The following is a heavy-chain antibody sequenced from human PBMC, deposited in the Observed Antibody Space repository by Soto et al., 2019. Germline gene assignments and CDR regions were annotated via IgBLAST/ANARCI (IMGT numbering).Heavy chain of an antibody. D-gene: IGHD2-15*01. CDR2: ISYDGSNK. CDR3: ARRYCSGGSCYSLDAFDI. Sequence: QVQLVESGGGVVQPGRSLRLSCAASGFTFSSYAMHWVRQAPGKGLEWVAVISYDGSNKYYADSVKGRFTISRDNSKNTLYLQMNSLRAEDTAVYYCARRYCSGGSCYSLDAFDIWGQGTMVTVSS. J-gene: IGHJ3*02. CDR1: GFTFSSYA. V-gene: IGHV3-30-3*01.